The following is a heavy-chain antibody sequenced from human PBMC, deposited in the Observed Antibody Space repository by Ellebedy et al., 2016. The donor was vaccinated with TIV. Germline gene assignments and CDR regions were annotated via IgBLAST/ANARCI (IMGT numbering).Heavy chain of an antibody. D-gene: IGHD3-16*01. CDR2: ISAGGGSI. V-gene: IGHV3-23*01. CDR3: AKDRGGGDV. J-gene: IGHJ6*02. CDR1: GVTFSTYA. Sequence: PGGSLRLSCAASGVTFSTYAMTWVRQAPGKGLEWVSGISAGGGSIYYADSVRGRFTISRDNSKNTLYLQMDSLRAEDTAGYYCAKDRGGGDVWGQGTTVTVSS.